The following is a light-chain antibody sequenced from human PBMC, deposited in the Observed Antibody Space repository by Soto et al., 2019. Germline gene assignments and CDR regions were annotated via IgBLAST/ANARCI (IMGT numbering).Light chain of an antibody. CDR1: QSVSTNY. CDR2: GAS. V-gene: IGKV3-20*01. CDR3: QHYGGRWT. J-gene: IGKJ1*01. Sequence: EIVLTQSPCTLSLSPGERATLSCRASQSVSTNYINWYQKKPGRAPRLLIYGASSRATGIPDRFSGSGSGTDFTLTINRLEPEDCAVYYCQHYGGRWTFGQGTKVDIK.